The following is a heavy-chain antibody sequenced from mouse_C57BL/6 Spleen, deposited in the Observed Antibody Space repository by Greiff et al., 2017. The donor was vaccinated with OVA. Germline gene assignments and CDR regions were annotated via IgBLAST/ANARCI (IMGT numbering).Heavy chain of an antibody. J-gene: IGHJ2*01. V-gene: IGHV1-69*01. D-gene: IGHD1-1*01. CDR1: GYTFTSYW. Sequence: QVQLQQPGAELVMPGASVKLSCKASGYTFTSYWMHWVKQRPGQGLEWIGEIDPSDSYTNYNQKFKGKSTLTVDKSSSTAYMQLSSLTSEDSAVYYCARPYYYGSSYYFDYWGQGTTLTVSS. CDR2: IDPSDSYT. CDR3: ARPYYYGSSYYFDY.